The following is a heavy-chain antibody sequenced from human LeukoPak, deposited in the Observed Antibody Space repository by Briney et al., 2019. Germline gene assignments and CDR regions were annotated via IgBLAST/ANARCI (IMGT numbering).Heavy chain of an antibody. V-gene: IGHV4-34*01. CDR2: INHSGST. CDR1: GVSFSGYY. CDR3: ARGYGSGSYYDY. J-gene: IGHJ4*02. D-gene: IGHD3-10*01. Sequence: KPSETLSLTCVVYGVSFSGYYWSWIRQPPGKGLEWIGEINHSGSTNYNPSLKSRVTISVDTSKNQFSLKLSSVTAADTAVYYCARGYGSGSYYDYWGQGTLVTVSS.